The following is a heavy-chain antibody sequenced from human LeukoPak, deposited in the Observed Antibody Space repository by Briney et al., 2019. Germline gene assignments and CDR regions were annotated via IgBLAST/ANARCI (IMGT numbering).Heavy chain of an antibody. CDR3: ARVVPAAIIPMDY. CDR1: GYTFTGYY. J-gene: IGHJ4*02. V-gene: IGHV1-2*02. Sequence: ASVEVSCKASGYTFTGYYMHWVRQAPGQGLEWMGWINPNSGGTNYAQKFQGRVTMTRDTSISTAYMELSRLRSDDTAVYYCARVVPAAIIPMDYWGQGTLVTVSS. D-gene: IGHD2-2*01. CDR2: INPNSGGT.